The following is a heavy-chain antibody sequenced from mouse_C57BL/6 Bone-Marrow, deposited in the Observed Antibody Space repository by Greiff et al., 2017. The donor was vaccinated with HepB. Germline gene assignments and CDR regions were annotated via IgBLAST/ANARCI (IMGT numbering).Heavy chain of an antibody. V-gene: IGHV5-9-1*02. D-gene: IGHD1-1*01. CDR2: ISSGGGYI. J-gene: IGHJ1*03. CDR3: TRRSVVANFDV. Sequence: EVMLVESGEGLVKPGGSLKLSCAASGFTFSSYAMSWVRQTPEKRLEWVAYISSGGGYIYYADTVKGRFTISRDNARNTLYLQMSSLKSEDTAMYYCTRRSVVANFDVWGTGTTVTVSS. CDR1: GFTFSSYA.